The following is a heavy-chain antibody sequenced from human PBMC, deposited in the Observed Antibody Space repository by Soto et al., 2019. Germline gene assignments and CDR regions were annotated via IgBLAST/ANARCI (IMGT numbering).Heavy chain of an antibody. V-gene: IGHV2-5*02. D-gene: IGHD1-26*01. CDR3: AHAYGGRSLY. J-gene: IGHJ4*02. CDR1: GFSLTTDRVG. CDR2: IYWDDSK. Sequence: QITLRESGPTLVKPTQTLTLTCTFSGFSLTTDRVGVGWIRQPPGEALEWLAVIYWDDSKTYRPSLESRLTITKDTSKNQVARTMTNMDSRDTATYYCAHAYGGRSLYWGQGTLVTVSS.